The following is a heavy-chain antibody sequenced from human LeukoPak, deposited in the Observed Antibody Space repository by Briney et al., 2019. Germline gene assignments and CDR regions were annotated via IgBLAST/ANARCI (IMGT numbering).Heavy chain of an antibody. V-gene: IGHV3-49*04. Sequence: GGSLRLSCTASGFTFGDYAMSWVRQAPGKGLEWVGFIRSKAYGGTTEYAASVKGRFTISRDDSKSIAYLQVNSLKTEDTAVYYCTRDPRDCSGDNCYSGNWFGPWGQGTLVTVSS. J-gene: IGHJ5*02. D-gene: IGHD2-15*01. CDR3: TRDPRDCSGDNCYSGNWFGP. CDR1: GFTFGDYA. CDR2: IRSKAYGGTT.